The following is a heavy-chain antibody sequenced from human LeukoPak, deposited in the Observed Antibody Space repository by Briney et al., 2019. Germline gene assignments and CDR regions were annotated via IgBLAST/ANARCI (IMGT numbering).Heavy chain of an antibody. CDR1: GFTFSSYG. J-gene: IGHJ4*02. Sequence: GGSLRLSCAASGFTFSSYGMHWVRQAPGKGLEWVAVISYDGSNKYYADSVKGRFTISRDNSKNTLYLQVNSLRAEDTAVYYCATNNYYDSSGYYLWRFDYWGQGTLVTVSS. CDR2: ISYDGSNK. D-gene: IGHD3-22*01. CDR3: ATNNYYDSSGYYLWRFDY. V-gene: IGHV3-30*03.